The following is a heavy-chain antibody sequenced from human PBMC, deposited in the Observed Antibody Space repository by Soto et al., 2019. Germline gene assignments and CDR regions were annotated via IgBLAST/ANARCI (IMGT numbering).Heavy chain of an antibody. V-gene: IGHV1-69*13. D-gene: IGHD5-18*01. Sequence: ASVKVSCKASVYTFTSYGISWVRQAPGQGLEWMGGISAIIGTANYAQKLQGRVTITADESTSTAYMELSSLRSEDTAVYYCARGNLAGYSYDLYYYYYMDVWGKGTTVTVSS. CDR1: VYTFTSYG. CDR2: ISAIIGTA. J-gene: IGHJ6*03. CDR3: ARGNLAGYSYDLYYYYYMDV.